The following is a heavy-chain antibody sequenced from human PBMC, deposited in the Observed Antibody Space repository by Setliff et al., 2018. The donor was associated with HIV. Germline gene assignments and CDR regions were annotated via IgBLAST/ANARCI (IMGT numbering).Heavy chain of an antibody. J-gene: IGHJ4*02. Sequence: GGSLRLSCAVSGFTFSSYAMSWVRQAPGKGLQWVSTIIDSGGSTYYADSVKGRFTISRDNSKNTLYLQMNSLRAEDTAVYYCLRERNFWSRSPGWGQGTLVTVSS. CDR3: LRERNFWSRSPG. D-gene: IGHD3-3*01. CDR1: GFTFSSYA. CDR2: IIDSGGST. V-gene: IGHV3-23*01.